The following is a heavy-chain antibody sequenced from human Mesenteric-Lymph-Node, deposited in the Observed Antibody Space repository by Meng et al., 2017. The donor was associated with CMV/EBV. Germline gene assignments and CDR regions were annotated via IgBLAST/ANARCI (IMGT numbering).Heavy chain of an antibody. CDR1: TFRSYA. J-gene: IGHJ5*02. D-gene: IGHD2-15*01. CDR3: ARGEDCSGGSCYSGFDP. CDR2: IIPIFGTA. V-gene: IGHV1-69*05. Sequence: TFRSYAISWVRQAPGQGLEWMGGIIPIFGTANYAQKFQGRVTITTDESTSTAYMELSSLRSEDTAVYYCARGEDCSGGSCYSGFDPWGQGTLVTVSS.